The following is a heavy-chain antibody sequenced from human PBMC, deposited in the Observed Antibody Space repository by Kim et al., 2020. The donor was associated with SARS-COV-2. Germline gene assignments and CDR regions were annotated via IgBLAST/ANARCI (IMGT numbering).Heavy chain of an antibody. Sequence: QKLQGRVTMTTDTSTSTAYMELRSLRSDDTAVYYCARGPTFMTTVTTFDYWGQGTLVTVSS. D-gene: IGHD4-17*01. CDR3: ARGPTFMTTVTTFDY. J-gene: IGHJ4*02. V-gene: IGHV1-18*01.